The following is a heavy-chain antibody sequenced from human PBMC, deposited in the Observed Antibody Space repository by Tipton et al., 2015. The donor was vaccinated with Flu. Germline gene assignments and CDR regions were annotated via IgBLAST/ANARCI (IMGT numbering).Heavy chain of an antibody. V-gene: IGHV3-7*03. J-gene: IGHJ4*02. D-gene: IGHD6-13*01. CDR3: ARAIAAVDSY. CDR2: INQDGSSK. CDR1: GFTLGSYW. Sequence: GSLRLSCAASGFTLGSYWMTWVRQAPGKGLECVANINQDGSSKYYVDSVKGRFTISRDNAKNSVFLQMDTLRAEDTAVYYCARAIAAVDSYWGQGTLVTVSA.